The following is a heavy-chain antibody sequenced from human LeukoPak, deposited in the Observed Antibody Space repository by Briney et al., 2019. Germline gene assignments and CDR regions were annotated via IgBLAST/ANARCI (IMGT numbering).Heavy chain of an antibody. CDR3: ARGGRGYSYGLDS. CDR2: VFYSGGT. Sequence: SETLSLTCTVSGDSMNSFTYFWTWIRQHPGKGPEWIGYVFYSGGTYLNPSLKRRLTMSSDTPNNQFSLHLTSVTAADTAVYYCARGGRGYSYGLDSWGQGIPVTVSS. J-gene: IGHJ5*01. D-gene: IGHD5-18*01. CDR1: GDSMNSFTYF. V-gene: IGHV4-31*03.